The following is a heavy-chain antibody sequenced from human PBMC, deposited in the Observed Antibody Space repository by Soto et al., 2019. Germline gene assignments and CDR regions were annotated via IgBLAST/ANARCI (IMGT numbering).Heavy chain of an antibody. CDR2: IIPIFGTA. CDR3: ARDSTYYYDSSGYYYLDY. Sequence: QVQLVQSGAEVKKPGSSVKVSCKASGGTFSSYAISWVRQAPGQGLEWMGGIIPIFGTANYAQKFQGRVTITADESTGTAYMELSSLRSEDTAVYYCARDSTYYYDSSGYYYLDYWGQGTLVTVSS. CDR1: GGTFSSYA. D-gene: IGHD3-22*01. J-gene: IGHJ4*02. V-gene: IGHV1-69*01.